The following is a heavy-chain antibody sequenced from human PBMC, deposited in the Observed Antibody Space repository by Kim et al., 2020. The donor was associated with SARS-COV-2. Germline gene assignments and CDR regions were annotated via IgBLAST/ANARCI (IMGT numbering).Heavy chain of an antibody. CDR2: ISSHGSNQ. Sequence: GGSLRLSCAASGFTFSSYILHWVRQAPGKGLEWVAVISSHGSNQYYTDSVKGRFTISRDNSKNTLYLQLNSLRPDDTAVYYCARDGPGSGYYFDYWGQGTLVTVSS. V-gene: IGHV3-30*04. CDR3: ARDGPGSGYYFDY. CDR1: GFTFSSYI. J-gene: IGHJ4*02.